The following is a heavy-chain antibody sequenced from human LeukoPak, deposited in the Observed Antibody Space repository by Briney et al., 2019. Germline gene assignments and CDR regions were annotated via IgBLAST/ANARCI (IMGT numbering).Heavy chain of an antibody. J-gene: IGHJ5*02. D-gene: IGHD3-22*01. CDR2: MNPNSGNT. V-gene: IGHV1-8*01. CDR1: GYTFTSHD. Sequence: GASVKVSCKASGYTFTSHDINWVRQATGQGLEWMGWMNPNSGNTGYAQKFQGRVTMTRNTSISTAYMELSSLRSEDTAVYYCARGTSHYYDGSSYYFVPHWFDPWVQGTLVTVSS. CDR3: ARGTSHYYDGSSYYFVPHWFDP.